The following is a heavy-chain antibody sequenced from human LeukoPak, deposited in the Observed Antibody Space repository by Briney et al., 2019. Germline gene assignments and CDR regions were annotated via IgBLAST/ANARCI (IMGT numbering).Heavy chain of an antibody. CDR1: GGSISSYY. D-gene: IGHD3-3*01. CDR2: IYYSGST. Sequence: ASETLSLTCTVSGGSISSYYWSWIRQPPGKGLEWIGYIYYSGSTNYNPSLKSRVTISVDTSKNQFSLKLSSVTAADTAVYYCATTPFWSGYSDYFDCWGQGTLVTVSS. J-gene: IGHJ4*02. V-gene: IGHV4-59*01. CDR3: ATTPFWSGYSDYFDC.